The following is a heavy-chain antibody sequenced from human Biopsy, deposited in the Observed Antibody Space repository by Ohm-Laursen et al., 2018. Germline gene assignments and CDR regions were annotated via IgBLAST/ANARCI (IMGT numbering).Heavy chain of an antibody. CDR3: ARHAPSYSGSYWRYFDL. CDR1: GGSISSYY. D-gene: IGHD1-26*01. V-gene: IGHV4-59*08. J-gene: IGHJ2*01. CDR2: IYYTGST. Sequence: SETLSLTCTVSGGSISSYYWSWIRQPPGKGLEWIGYIYYTGSTNYNPSLKSRVTISVDTSMNHLSLRLTPVTAADTAVYCCARHAPSYSGSYWRYFDLWGRGTLVTVSS.